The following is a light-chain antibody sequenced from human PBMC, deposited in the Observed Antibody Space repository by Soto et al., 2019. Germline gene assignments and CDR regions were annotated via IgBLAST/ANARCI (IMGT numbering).Light chain of an antibody. CDR2: GNT. CDR1: SSNIGAGYD. V-gene: IGLV1-40*01. J-gene: IGLJ2*01. Sequence: QSVLTQPPSVSGAPGQRVTISCTGSSSNIGAGYDVHWYQQLPGRAPKRLIYGNTNRPSGVPDRFSGSKSGTSASLAITGLQAEYEADYYCLSFDSSLSVVFGGGTQLTVL. CDR3: LSFDSSLSVV.